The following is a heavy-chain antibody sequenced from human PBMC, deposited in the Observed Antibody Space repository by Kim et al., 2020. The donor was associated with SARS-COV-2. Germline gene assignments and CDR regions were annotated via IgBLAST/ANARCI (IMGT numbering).Heavy chain of an antibody. Sequence: GGSLRLSCAASGFTFSNAWMSWVRQAPGKGLEWVGRIKSKTDGGTTDYAAPVKGRFTISRDDSKNTLYLQMNSLKTEDTAVYYCTTDRINPQQLETPPRTNYYYYYGMDVWGQGTTVTVSS. V-gene: IGHV3-15*01. CDR2: IKSKTDGGTT. D-gene: IGHD6-13*01. CDR1: GFTFSNAW. J-gene: IGHJ6*02. CDR3: TTDRINPQQLETPPRTNYYYYYGMDV.